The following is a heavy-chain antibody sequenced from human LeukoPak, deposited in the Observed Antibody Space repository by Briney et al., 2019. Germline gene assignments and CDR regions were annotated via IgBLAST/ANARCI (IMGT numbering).Heavy chain of an antibody. CDR1: GFTFSSYG. Sequence: GRSLRLSCAASGFTFSSYGMHWVRQAPGKGLEWVAVISYDGSNKYYADSVKGRFTISRDNSKNTLYLQMNSLRAEDTAVYYCAKDPATFDYWGQGTLVTVSS. CDR2: ISYDGSNK. CDR3: AKDPATFDY. J-gene: IGHJ4*02. V-gene: IGHV3-30*18.